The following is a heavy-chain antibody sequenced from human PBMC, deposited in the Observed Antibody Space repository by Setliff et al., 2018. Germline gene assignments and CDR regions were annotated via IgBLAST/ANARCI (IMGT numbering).Heavy chain of an antibody. CDR3: ARSTIFGVEKLDY. D-gene: IGHD3-3*01. J-gene: IGHJ4*02. V-gene: IGHV3-30*01. CDR1: GFTFSSYA. CDR2: ISYDGSNK. Sequence: GESLKISCAASGFTFSSYAMHWVRQAPGKGLEWVAVISYDGSNKYYADSVKGRFTISRDNSKNTLYLQMNGLRAEDTAVYYCARSTIFGVEKLDYWGQGTLVTVSS.